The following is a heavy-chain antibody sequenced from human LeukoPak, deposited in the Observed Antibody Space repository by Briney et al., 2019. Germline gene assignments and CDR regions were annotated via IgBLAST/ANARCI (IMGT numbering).Heavy chain of an antibody. V-gene: IGHV3-30*18. CDR3: ANDGATMGYYFDY. J-gene: IGHJ4*02. CDR2: ISYDGSNR. CDR1: AFTFSSHA. D-gene: IGHD5-12*01. Sequence: PGGSLRLSCAASAFTFSSHAMHWVRQAPGKGLEWVAVISYDGSNRVYAESVKGRFTISRDNSKNTLYLQMNSLRPEDTAVYYCANDGATMGYYFDYWGQGTLVTVSS.